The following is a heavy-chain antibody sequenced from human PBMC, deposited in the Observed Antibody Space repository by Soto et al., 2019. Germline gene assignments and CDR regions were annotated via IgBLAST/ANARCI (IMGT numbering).Heavy chain of an antibody. V-gene: IGHV4-59*01. D-gene: IGHD2-15*01. CDR3: VREIGVVAATFFDY. CDR1: GGSISSYY. Sequence: SETLSLTCTVSGGSISSYYWSWIRQPPGKGLEWIGYIYYSGSTNYNPSLKSRVTISVDTSKNQFSLKLSSVTAADTAVYYCVREIGVVAATFFDYWGQGTLVTVSS. CDR2: IYYSGST. J-gene: IGHJ4*02.